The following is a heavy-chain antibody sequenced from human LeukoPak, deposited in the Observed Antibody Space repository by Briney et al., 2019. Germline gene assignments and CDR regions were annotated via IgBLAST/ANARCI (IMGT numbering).Heavy chain of an antibody. Sequence: AASVKVSCKASGYTFTGYYMHWVRQAPGQGLEWMGWINPNSGGTNYAQKFQGRVTMTRDTSISTAFMELSRLRSDDTAVYYCARVGLRIAAAGTGWFDSWGQGTLVTVSS. J-gene: IGHJ5*01. D-gene: IGHD6-13*01. CDR1: GYTFTGYY. V-gene: IGHV1-2*02. CDR2: INPNSGGT. CDR3: ARVGLRIAAAGTGWFDS.